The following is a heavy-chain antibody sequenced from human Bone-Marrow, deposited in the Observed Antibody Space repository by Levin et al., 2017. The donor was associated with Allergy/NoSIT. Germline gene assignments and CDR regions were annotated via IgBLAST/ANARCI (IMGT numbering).Heavy chain of an antibody. V-gene: IGHV1-2*02. J-gene: IGHJ4*02. D-gene: IGHD3-10*01. CDR3: ARAPLTFYGSGSVAEVPY. CDR1: GYSFIGFY. Sequence: ASVKVSCKASGYSFIGFYMHWVRQAPGQGLEWMGWINPNSGGTKYAQRFQGRVTLTRDTSMNTAYMELSGLESDDTAVYYCARAPLTFYGSGSVAEVPYWGEGTLVTVSS. CDR2: INPNSGGT.